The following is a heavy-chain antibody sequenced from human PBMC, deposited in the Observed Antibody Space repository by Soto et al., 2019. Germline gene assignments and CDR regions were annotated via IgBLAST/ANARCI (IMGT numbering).Heavy chain of an antibody. V-gene: IGHV3-13*01. J-gene: IGHJ3*02. D-gene: IGHD2-21*02. CDR2: INVAGDT. Sequence: GGSLRLSCAASGFTFSNYDMHWVRQPTGKGLQWVANINVAGDTYYPGSVKGRFTISRENAKNSLYLQINSLRAEDTAVYYCTRTADFTSAFEIWGQGTMVTVSS. CDR3: TRTADFTSAFEI. CDR1: GFTFSNYD.